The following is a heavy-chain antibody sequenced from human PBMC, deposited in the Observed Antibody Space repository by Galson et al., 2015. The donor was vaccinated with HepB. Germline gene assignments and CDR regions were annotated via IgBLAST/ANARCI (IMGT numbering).Heavy chain of an antibody. CDR1: GFTFSDYY. Sequence: SLRLSCAASGFTFSDYYMSWIRQAPGKGLEWVSYISSSSSYTNYADSVKGRFTISRDNAKNSLYLQMNGLRAEDTAVYYCATIAAASYGMDVWGQGTTVTVSS. CDR3: ATIAAASYGMDV. D-gene: IGHD6-13*01. J-gene: IGHJ6*02. V-gene: IGHV3-11*03. CDR2: ISSSSSYT.